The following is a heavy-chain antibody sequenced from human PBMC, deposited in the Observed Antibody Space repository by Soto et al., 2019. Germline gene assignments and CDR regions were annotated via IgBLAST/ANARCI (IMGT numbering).Heavy chain of an antibody. Sequence: GSLRLSCAASGFTFSSYAMSWVRQAPGKGLEWVSTISGSGGNAYYADSVKGRFTISRDNSKNTLRLQMNSLRADDTAVYYCAKDGASGSYPPYYYYGMDVWGQGTTVTVSS. CDR2: ISGSGGNA. D-gene: IGHD1-26*01. V-gene: IGHV3-23*01. J-gene: IGHJ6*02. CDR3: AKDGASGSYPPYYYYGMDV. CDR1: GFTFSSYA.